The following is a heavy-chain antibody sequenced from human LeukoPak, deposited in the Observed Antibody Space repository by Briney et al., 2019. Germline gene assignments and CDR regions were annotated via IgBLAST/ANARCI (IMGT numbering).Heavy chain of an antibody. V-gene: IGHV3-21*04. CDR1: GFTFSTYS. CDR2: ISSGSLYI. D-gene: IGHD3-10*01. J-gene: IGHJ4*02. Sequence: GGSLRLSCAASGFTFSTYSMNWVRQAPGKGLEWVSSISSGSLYIYYADSVKGRFTISRDNSKNTLYLQMNSLRAEDTAVYYCAKRMDYYGSGSYWPPYYFDYWGQGTLVTVSS. CDR3: AKRMDYYGSGSYWPPYYFDY.